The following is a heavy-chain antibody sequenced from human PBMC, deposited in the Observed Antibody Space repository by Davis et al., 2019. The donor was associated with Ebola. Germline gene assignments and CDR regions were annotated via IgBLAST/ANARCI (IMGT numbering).Heavy chain of an antibody. CDR2: IDWDDDK. D-gene: IGHD3-16*02. CDR1: GFALSTSGVR. Sequence: SGPTLVKPTQTLTLTCTVSGFALSTSGVRVIWIRQSPGKALEWLGCIDWDDDKFYNTSLKTRLTISKDTSKNQVVLTMTNMDPVDTATYYCAHRHQRGSYRFDYWGQGTLVTVSS. J-gene: IGHJ4*02. CDR3: AHRHQRGSYRFDY. V-gene: IGHV2-70*12.